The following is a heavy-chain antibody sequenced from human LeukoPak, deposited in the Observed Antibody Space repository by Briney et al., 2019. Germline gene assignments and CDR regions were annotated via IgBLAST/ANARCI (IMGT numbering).Heavy chain of an antibody. D-gene: IGHD3-22*01. CDR2: ISGSGGST. CDR1: GFTFSSYA. CDR3: ARDMYYYDSSGQNYLDY. V-gene: IGHV3-23*01. J-gene: IGHJ4*02. Sequence: GGSLRLSCAASGFTFSSYAMSWVRQAPGKGLEWVSAISGSGGSTYYADSVKGRFTISRDNAKNSLYLQMNSLRAEDTAVYYCARDMYYYDSSGQNYLDYWGQGTLVTVSS.